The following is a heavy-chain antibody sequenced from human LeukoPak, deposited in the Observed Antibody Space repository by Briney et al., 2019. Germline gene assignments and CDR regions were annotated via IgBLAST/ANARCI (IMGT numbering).Heavy chain of an antibody. CDR1: GFTFSNYS. J-gene: IGHJ4*02. CDR2: ISSSYSII. V-gene: IGHV3-48*02. CDR3: ASGEWPQDF. Sequence: GGSLRLSCTASGFTFSNYSMNWVRQAPGKGLEWVSYISSSYSIIYYADSVQGRFTISRDNAKNSLYLQMNSLRDEDTAVYFCASGEWPQDFWGQGTLVTVSS. D-gene: IGHD3-3*01.